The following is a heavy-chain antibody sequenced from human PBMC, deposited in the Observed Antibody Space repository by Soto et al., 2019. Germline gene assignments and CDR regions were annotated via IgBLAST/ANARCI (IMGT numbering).Heavy chain of an antibody. V-gene: IGHV4-30-4*08. CDR2: IHYSGSI. CDR1: GGSISSEYYH. CDR3: AREDDGGDRDYYGLDV. Sequence: QVQLQQSGPGLVKPSQTLSLTCSVSGGSISSEYYHWTWIRQSPGKGLEWIGYIHYSGSILYNPSFKSRITMSVDTSNNQFSLQLSSVSAADTAVYFCAREDDGGDRDYYGLDVWGQGTTVTVSS. D-gene: IGHD2-21*02. J-gene: IGHJ6*02.